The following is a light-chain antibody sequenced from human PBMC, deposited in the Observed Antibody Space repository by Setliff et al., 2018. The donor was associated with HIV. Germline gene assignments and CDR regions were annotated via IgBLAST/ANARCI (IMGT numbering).Light chain of an antibody. V-gene: IGLV1-36*01. J-gene: IGLJ1*01. CDR3: AAWDDSLSGYV. CDR1: NSNIGNNP. CDR2: YND. Sequence: QAVVTQPPSVSEAPGQRVTISCSGSNSNIGNNPVNWYQQLPGKAPKLLIYYNDLVPSGISDRFSGSKSGTSASLAISGLQSEDEADFYCAAWDDSLSGYVFGTGTKVTVL.